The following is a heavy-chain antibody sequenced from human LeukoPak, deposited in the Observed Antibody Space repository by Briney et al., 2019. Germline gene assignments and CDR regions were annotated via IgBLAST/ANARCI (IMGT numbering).Heavy chain of an antibody. D-gene: IGHD3-16*01. Sequence: GESLKISCKGSRYSFTNYWIGWVRQMPGKGLEWMGIIYPGDSDTRYSPSFQGQVTISADKSISTAYLQWSSLKASDTAMYYCARPTGLYVWGTPPAPFDYWGQGTLVTVSS. J-gene: IGHJ4*02. V-gene: IGHV5-51*01. CDR3: ARPTGLYVWGTPPAPFDY. CDR1: RYSFTNYW. CDR2: IYPGDSDT.